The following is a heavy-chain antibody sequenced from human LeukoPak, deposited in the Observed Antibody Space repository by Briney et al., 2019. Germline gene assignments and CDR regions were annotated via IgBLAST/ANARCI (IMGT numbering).Heavy chain of an antibody. Sequence: PGGSLRLSCAASGFTVSRLAMHWVRQAPGKGLEWVAVISYDGSNKYYADSVKGRFTISRDDSKNTLYLQMSSPRAEDTAVYYCARDSPSRHSSDYMDVWGKGTTVTVSS. V-gene: IGHV3-30*15. CDR1: GFTVSRLA. CDR3: ARDSPSRHSSDYMDV. CDR2: ISYDGSNK. J-gene: IGHJ6*03. D-gene: IGHD6-6*01.